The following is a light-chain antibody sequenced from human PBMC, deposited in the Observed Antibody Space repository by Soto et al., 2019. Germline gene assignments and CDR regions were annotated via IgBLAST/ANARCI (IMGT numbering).Light chain of an antibody. V-gene: IGLV2-11*01. J-gene: IGLJ1*01. Sequence: QSVLTQPRSVSGSPGQSVTISCTGTSSDVGVYNYVSWYQQHPGKAPKLMIYDVTKRPSGVPDRFSGSKSANTASLTISGLQAEDEADYYCCSYAGSYTFLFGTGTKATLL. CDR2: DVT. CDR1: SSDVGVYNY. CDR3: CSYAGSYTFL.